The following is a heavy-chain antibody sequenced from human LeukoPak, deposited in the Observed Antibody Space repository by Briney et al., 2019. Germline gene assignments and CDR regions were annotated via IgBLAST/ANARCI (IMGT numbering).Heavy chain of an antibody. CDR1: GYTFTGYY. D-gene: IGHD4-23*01. J-gene: IGHJ6*03. CDR3: ARVAVVTPDYYYYYMDV. V-gene: IGHV1-2*02. Sequence: ASVKVSCKASGYTFTGYYMHWVRQAPGQGLEWMGWINPNSGGTNYAQKFQGRVTMTRDTSISTAYMELSRLRSDDTAVYYCARVAVVTPDYYYYYMDVWGKGTTVTVSS. CDR2: INPNSGGT.